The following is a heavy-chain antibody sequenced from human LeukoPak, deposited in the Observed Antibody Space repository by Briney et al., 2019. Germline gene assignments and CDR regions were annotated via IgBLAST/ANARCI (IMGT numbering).Heavy chain of an antibody. CDR2: ISSSSSYI. D-gene: IGHD2-2*01. V-gene: IGHV3-21*01. CDR1: GFTFSSYS. J-gene: IGHJ6*04. Sequence: GGSLRLSCAASGFTFSSYSMNWVRQAPGKGLEWVSSISSSSSYIYYADSVKGRFTISRDNAKNSLYLQMNSLRAEDTAVYYCARDDCSSTSCYMGVWGKGTTVTVSS. CDR3: ARDDCSSTSCYMGV.